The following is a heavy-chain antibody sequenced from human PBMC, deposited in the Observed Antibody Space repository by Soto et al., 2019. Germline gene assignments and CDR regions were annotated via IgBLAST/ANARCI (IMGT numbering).Heavy chain of an antibody. J-gene: IGHJ6*02. D-gene: IGHD5-18*01. V-gene: IGHV3-53*01. Sequence: GGSLRLSCAASGFTVSSNYMSWVRQAPGKGLEWVSVIYSGGSTYYADSVKGRFTISRDNSKNTLYLQMNSLRAEDTAVYYCASTAKWDTAMVRDYYYYGMDVWGQGTTVTVSS. CDR3: ASTAKWDTAMVRDYYYYGMDV. CDR2: IYSGGST. CDR1: GFTVSSNY.